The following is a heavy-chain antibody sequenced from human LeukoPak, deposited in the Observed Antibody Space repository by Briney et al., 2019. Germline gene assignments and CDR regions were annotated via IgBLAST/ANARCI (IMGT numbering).Heavy chain of an antibody. CDR3: ARDFLGQQLVFGLWYFQH. CDR1: GYTFTGYY. Sequence: GASVKVSCKASGYTFTGYYMHWVRQAPGQGLEWMGWINPNSGGTNYAQKFQGRVTMTRDTSISTAYMELSRLRSDDTAVYYCARDFLGQQLVFGLWYFQHWGQGTLVTVSS. CDR2: INPNSGGT. V-gene: IGHV1-2*02. J-gene: IGHJ1*01. D-gene: IGHD6-13*01.